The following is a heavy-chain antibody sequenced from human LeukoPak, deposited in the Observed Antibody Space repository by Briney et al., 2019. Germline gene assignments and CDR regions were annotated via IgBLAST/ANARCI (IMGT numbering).Heavy chain of an antibody. D-gene: IGHD3-16*02. CDR2: INPNSGGT. V-gene: IGHV1-2*02. CDR1: GYTFTGYY. J-gene: IGHJ4*02. CDR3: ARAEYVWGSYRYATFDY. Sequence: PGASVKVSCKASGYTFTGYYMHWVRQAPGQGLEWMGWINPNSGGTNYAQKFQGRVTMTRDTSISTAYMELSRLRSDDTAVYYCARAEYVWGSYRYATFDYWGQGTLVTVSS.